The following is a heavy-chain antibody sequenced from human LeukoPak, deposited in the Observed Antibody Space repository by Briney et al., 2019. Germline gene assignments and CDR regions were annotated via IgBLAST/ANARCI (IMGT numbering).Heavy chain of an antibody. Sequence: ASVKVSCTASGYTFTGYYMHWVRQAPGQGLEWMGRINPNSGGTNYAQKFQGRVTMTRDTSISTAYMELSRLRSDDTAVYYCARDLTMIVGVPGYWGQGTLVTVSS. CDR1: GYTFTGYY. J-gene: IGHJ4*02. V-gene: IGHV1-2*06. CDR3: ARDLTMIVGVPGY. CDR2: INPNSGGT. D-gene: IGHD3-22*01.